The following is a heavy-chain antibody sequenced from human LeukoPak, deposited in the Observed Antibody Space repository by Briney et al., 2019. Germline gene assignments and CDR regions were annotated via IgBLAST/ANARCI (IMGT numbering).Heavy chain of an antibody. V-gene: IGHV3-20*04. CDR1: GFTFDDYG. J-gene: IGHJ3*02. Sequence: GGSLRLSCAASGFTFDDYGMSWVRQAPGKGLEWVSGINWNGGSTGYADSVKGRFTISRDNAKNSLYLQMNSLRAEDTAVYYCAKGPGIVGADAFDIWGQGTMVTVSS. CDR3: AKGPGIVGADAFDI. CDR2: INWNGGST. D-gene: IGHD1-26*01.